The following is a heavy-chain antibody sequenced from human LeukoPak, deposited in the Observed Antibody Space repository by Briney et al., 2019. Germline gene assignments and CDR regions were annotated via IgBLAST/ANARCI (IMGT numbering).Heavy chain of an antibody. J-gene: IGHJ4*02. V-gene: IGHV3-7*01. CDR2: IKQDGRQE. CDR3: AREGEGGFDY. CDR1: GFRFSNYW. Sequence: GGSLRLSCAASGFRFSNYWMSWVRQAPGKGLEWVANIKQDGRQEDYVDSVKGRFTISRDNAKNSLYLQMSSLRAEDTAVYYCAREGEGGFDYWGQGTLVTVSS. D-gene: IGHD3-16*01.